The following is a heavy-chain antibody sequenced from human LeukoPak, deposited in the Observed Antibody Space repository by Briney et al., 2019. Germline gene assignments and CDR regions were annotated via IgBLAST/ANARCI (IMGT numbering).Heavy chain of an antibody. V-gene: IGHV1-2*02. J-gene: IGHJ6*03. CDR2: INPNSGGT. Sequence: ASVKVSCKASGYTFTGYYMHWVRQAPGQGLEWMGWINPNSGGTNYAQKFQGRVTMTRDTSISTAYMELSRLRSDDTAVYYCAREMFVGYCSGGSCYGPGSTWKDYYYYMDVWGKGTTVTISS. D-gene: IGHD2-15*01. CDR1: GYTFTGYY. CDR3: AREMFVGYCSGGSCYGPGSTWKDYYYYMDV.